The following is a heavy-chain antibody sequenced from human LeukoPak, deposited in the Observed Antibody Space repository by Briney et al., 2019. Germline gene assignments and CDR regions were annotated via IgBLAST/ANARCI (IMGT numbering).Heavy chain of an antibody. V-gene: IGHV4-39*07. CDR2: VYYTGTT. J-gene: IGHJ5*02. D-gene: IGHD4-17*01. CDR3: ARALSFMTTVTTGAGENWFDP. Sequence: SETLSLTCTVSGDSISGTSFYWGWIRQPPGKGLEYIGSVYYTGTTYYNPSLKSRVTISVDTSKNQFSLKLSSVTAVDTAVYYCARALSFMTTVTTGAGENWFDPWGQGTLVTVSS. CDR1: GDSISGTSFY.